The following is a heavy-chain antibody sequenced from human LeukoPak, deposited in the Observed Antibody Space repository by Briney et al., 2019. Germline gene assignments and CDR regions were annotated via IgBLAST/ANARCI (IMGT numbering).Heavy chain of an antibody. D-gene: IGHD3/OR15-3a*01. J-gene: IGHJ4*02. CDR3: ARHLRWRTSFSPFDY. CDR1: GGSISSNNW. V-gene: IGHV4-4*02. Sequence: SETLSLTCTVSGGSISSNNWWSWVRQPPGKGLEWIGEMYQSGSTNYNSSLKSRVTISVDTSKNQLSLKLSSVTAADTAVYYCARHLRWRTSFSPFDYWGQGTLVTVSS. CDR2: MYQSGST.